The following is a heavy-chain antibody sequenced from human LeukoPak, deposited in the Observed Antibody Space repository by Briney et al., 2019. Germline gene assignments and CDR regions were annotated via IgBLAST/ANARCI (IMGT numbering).Heavy chain of an antibody. Sequence: GGSLRLSCAASRFTFSSYAMSWVRQAPGKGLEWVSAISGSGGSTYYADSVKGRFTISRDNSKNTLYLQMNSLRAEDTAVYYCAKDVGGIRTYFDYWGQGTLVTVSS. D-gene: IGHD3-10*01. J-gene: IGHJ4*02. CDR3: AKDVGGIRTYFDY. V-gene: IGHV3-23*01. CDR2: ISGSGGST. CDR1: RFTFSSYA.